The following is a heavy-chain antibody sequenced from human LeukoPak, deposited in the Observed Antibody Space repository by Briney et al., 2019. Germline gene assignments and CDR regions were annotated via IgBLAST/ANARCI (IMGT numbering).Heavy chain of an antibody. J-gene: IGHJ6*03. CDR1: GDSINNYY. V-gene: IGHV4-59*01. CDR3: ARAIYYYMDV. Sequence: SETLSLTCTVSGDSINNYYWSWIRQPPGKGLEWIGYIYYSGSTNYNPSLKSRVTISVDTSKNQFSLKLSSVTAADTAVYYCARAIYYYMDVWGKGTTVTISS. CDR2: IYYSGST.